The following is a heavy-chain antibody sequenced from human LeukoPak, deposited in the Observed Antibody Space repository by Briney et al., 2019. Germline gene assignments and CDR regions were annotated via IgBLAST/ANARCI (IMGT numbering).Heavy chain of an antibody. CDR3: AREISRFGI. V-gene: IGHV3-66*01. CDR2: IYTGGTT. J-gene: IGHJ4*02. D-gene: IGHD3-16*01. CDR1: GFTVSSSNY. Sequence: GGSLRLSCAASGFTVSSSNYMNWVRQAPGKGLEWVSGIYTGGTTYYTDSVKGRFTISRDNPNNTLYLQMHSLRAEDTAVYYCAREISRFGIWGQGLLVTVSS.